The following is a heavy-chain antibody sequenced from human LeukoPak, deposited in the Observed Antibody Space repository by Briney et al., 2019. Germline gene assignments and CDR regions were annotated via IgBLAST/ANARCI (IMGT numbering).Heavy chain of an antibody. J-gene: IGHJ6*02. CDR1: GYTFTGYY. D-gene: IGHD3-3*01. CDR3: ARGPNALRFLEWLSYTTYYYYGMDV. V-gene: IGHV1-2*02. CDR2: INPNSGGT. Sequence: ASVKVSCKASGYTFTGYYMHWVRQAPGQGLEWMGWINPNSGGTNYAQKFQGRVTMTRDTSISTAYMELSRLRSDDTAVYYCARGPNALRFLEWLSYTTYYYYGMDVWGQGTTVTVSS.